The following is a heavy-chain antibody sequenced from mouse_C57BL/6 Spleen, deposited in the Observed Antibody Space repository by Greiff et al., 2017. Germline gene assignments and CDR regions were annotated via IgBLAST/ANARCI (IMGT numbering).Heavy chain of an antibody. D-gene: IGHD3-2*02. CDR3: AKIGTAQATGWYFEV. V-gene: IGHV2-5*01. J-gene: IGHJ1*03. CDR1: GFSLTSYG. CDR2: IWRGGST. Sequence: VQLQQSGPGLVQPSQSLSITCTVSGFSLTSYGVHWVRQSPGKGLEWLGVIWRGGSTDYNAAFMSRLSITKDNSKSQVFFKMNSLQADDTAIYYCAKIGTAQATGWYFEVWGTETTVTVSS.